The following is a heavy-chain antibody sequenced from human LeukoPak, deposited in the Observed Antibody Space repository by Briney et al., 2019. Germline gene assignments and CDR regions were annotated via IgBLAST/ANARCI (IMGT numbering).Heavy chain of an antibody. D-gene: IGHD5-18*01. V-gene: IGHV1-8*01. CDR1: GYTFTSYD. CDR3: ARRGYCYGFRAVWFNP. CDR2: MNPNSGNT. J-gene: IGHJ5*02. Sequence: ASVKVSCKASGYTFTSYDINWVRQATGQGLEWMGWMNPNSGNTGYAQKFQGRVTITRNTSISTAYMELSSLRSEDTAVYYCARRGYCYGFRAVWFNPWGQGTLVTVSS.